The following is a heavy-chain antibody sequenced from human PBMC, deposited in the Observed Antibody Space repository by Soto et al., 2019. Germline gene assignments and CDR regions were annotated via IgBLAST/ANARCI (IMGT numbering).Heavy chain of an antibody. J-gene: IGHJ6*03. V-gene: IGHV4-59*08. CDR1: GGSISSYY. CDR3: ARHRGGADYDYYYYMDV. CDR2: IYYSGST. Sequence: SETLSLTCTVSGGSISSYYWSWIRQPPGKGLEWIGYIYYSGSTNYNPSLKSRVTISVDTSKNQFSLKLSSVTAADTAVYYCARHRGGADYDYYYYMDVWGKGTTVTVSS. D-gene: IGHD3-10*01.